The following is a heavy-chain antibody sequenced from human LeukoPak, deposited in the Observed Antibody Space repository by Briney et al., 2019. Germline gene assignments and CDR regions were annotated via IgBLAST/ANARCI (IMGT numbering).Heavy chain of an antibody. CDR3: AKPSGSGVDY. V-gene: IGHV3-53*05. CDR1: ELTLSSNY. J-gene: IGHJ4*02. CDR2: IYSGGST. D-gene: IGHD1-26*01. Sequence: GGSLRLSCAASELTLSSNYMSWIRQAPGRGLEWVSFIYSGGSTYYADSVRGRFIIIRDNSKNTLYLQMNSLRLEDMALYYCAKPSGSGVDYWGRGTRVTVSS.